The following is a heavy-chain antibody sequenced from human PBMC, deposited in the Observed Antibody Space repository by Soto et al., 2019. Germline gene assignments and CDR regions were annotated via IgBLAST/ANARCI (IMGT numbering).Heavy chain of an antibody. CDR3: ARDRAAVAGTFHFDY. Sequence: ASVKVSCKASGYTFTGYYMHWVRQAPGQGLEWMGWINPNSGGTNYAQKFQGWVTMTRDTSISTAYMELSRLRSDDTAVYYCARDRAAVAGTFHFDYWGQGTLVTVSS. V-gene: IGHV1-2*04. CDR1: GYTFTGYY. D-gene: IGHD6-19*01. J-gene: IGHJ4*02. CDR2: INPNSGGT.